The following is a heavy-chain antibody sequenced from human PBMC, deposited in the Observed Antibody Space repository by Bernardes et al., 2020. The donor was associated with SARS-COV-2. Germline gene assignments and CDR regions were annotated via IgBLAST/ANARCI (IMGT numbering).Heavy chain of an antibody. CDR3: TKGWNWNFHYYGMDV. Sequence: GGSLRLSCAGSGFTFDDYAMHWVRQAPGKGLEWVSGISWNSDTINYADSVKGRFTISRDNAKNSLYLQMNSLRVEDTAFYYCTKGWNWNFHYYGMDVWGQGTTVTVSS. J-gene: IGHJ6*02. V-gene: IGHV3-9*01. D-gene: IGHD1-7*01. CDR2: ISWNSDTI. CDR1: GFTFDDYA.